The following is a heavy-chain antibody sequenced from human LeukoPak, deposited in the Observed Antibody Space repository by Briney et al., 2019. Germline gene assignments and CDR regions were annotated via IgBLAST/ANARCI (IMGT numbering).Heavy chain of an antibody. V-gene: IGHV3-21*01. D-gene: IGHD4-23*01. J-gene: IGHJ4*02. CDR1: GFTFTTYN. Sequence: GGSLRLSCAASGFTFTTYNMNWVRQAPGKGLEWVSSISSSSGYIYYADSVKGRFTISRDDSKNTLYLQMGSLRAEDMAVYYCARMFSNGGNSQYYFDYWGQGTLVTVSS. CDR3: ARMFSNGGNSQYYFDY. CDR2: ISSSSGYI.